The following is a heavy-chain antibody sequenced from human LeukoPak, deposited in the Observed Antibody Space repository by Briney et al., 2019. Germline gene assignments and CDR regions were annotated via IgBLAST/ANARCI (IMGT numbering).Heavy chain of an antibody. CDR1: GGTFSSYA. CDR3: ARAQSCTNGVCNPNWFDP. D-gene: IGHD2-8*01. V-gene: IGHV1-69*05. CDR2: IIPIFGTA. Sequence: GASVKVSCKASGGTFSSYAISWVRQAPGQGLEWMGGIIPIFGTANYAQKFQGRVTITTDESTSTAYMELSSLRSEDTAVYYCARAQSCTNGVCNPNWFDPWGQGTLVTVSS. J-gene: IGHJ5*02.